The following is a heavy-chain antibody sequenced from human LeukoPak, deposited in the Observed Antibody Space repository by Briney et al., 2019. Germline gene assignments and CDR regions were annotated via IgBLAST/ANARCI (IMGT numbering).Heavy chain of an antibody. Sequence: PSETLSLTCTVSGGSISSSSYYWGWIRQPPGKGLEWIGSIYYSGSTYYNPSLKSRVTISVDTSKNQFSLKLSSVTAADTAVYYCARDHPAADIVVPDYFDYWGQGTLVTVSS. V-gene: IGHV4-39*07. D-gene: IGHD2-15*01. J-gene: IGHJ4*02. CDR3: ARDHPAADIVVPDYFDY. CDR1: GGSISSSSYY. CDR2: IYYSGST.